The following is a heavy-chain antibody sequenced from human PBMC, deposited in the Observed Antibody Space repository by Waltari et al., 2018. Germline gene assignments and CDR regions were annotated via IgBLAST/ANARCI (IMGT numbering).Heavy chain of an antibody. J-gene: IGHJ4*02. CDR3: VKVGHSSGWYLTGSPIDY. Sequence: EVQLLESGGGLVQPGGSLRLSCAASGFTFSSYAMSWVRQAPGKGLEWVSAISGSGGSTYYADSVKGRFTISRDNSKNTLYLQMNSLRAEDTAVYYCVKVGHSSGWYLTGSPIDYWGQGTLVTVSS. CDR1: GFTFSSYA. D-gene: IGHD6-19*01. CDR2: ISGSGGST. V-gene: IGHV3-23*01.